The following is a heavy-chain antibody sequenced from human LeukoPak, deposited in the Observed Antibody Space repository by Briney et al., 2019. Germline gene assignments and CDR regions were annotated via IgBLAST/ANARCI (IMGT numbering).Heavy chain of an antibody. D-gene: IGHD3-22*01. CDR2: ISSSGSTI. Sequence: GGSLRLSCAASGFTFSDYYMSWIRQAPGKGLEWVSYISSSGSTIYYADSVKARFTISRDNAKNSLYLQMNSLRAEDTAVYYCARFNYDSSVPDAFDIWGQGTMVTVSS. J-gene: IGHJ3*02. CDR1: GFTFSDYY. CDR3: ARFNYDSSVPDAFDI. V-gene: IGHV3-11*04.